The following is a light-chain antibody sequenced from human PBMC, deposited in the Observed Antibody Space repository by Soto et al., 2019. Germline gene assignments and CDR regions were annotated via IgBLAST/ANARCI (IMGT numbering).Light chain of an antibody. V-gene: IGLV4-69*01. CDR2: VKSDGSH. Sequence: QPVLTQSPSASASLGASVRLTCTLSSGHGNYVIAWHQQQPGKGPRYLMKVKSDGSHTKGDGIPDRFSGSSSGAERYLAISSLLSEDEADYYCQTWDTGIVVFGGGTKLTVL. CDR3: QTWDTGIVV. CDR1: SGHGNYV. J-gene: IGLJ2*01.